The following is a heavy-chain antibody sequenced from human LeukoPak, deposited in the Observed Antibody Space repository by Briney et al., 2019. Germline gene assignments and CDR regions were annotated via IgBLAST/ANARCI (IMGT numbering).Heavy chain of an antibody. Sequence: GGSLRLSWAASGFTFSSYWMSWVRQAPEKGLEWVANIHQDGSEKYYVDSVKGRFTISRDDAKNSLYLQMNSLRAEDTAVYYCARDRPCSRVSCYWSYGLDVWGQGTTVTVSS. CDR1: GFTFSSYW. V-gene: IGHV3-7*01. CDR2: IHQDGSEK. J-gene: IGHJ6*02. CDR3: ARDRPCSRVSCYWSYGLDV. D-gene: IGHD2-15*01.